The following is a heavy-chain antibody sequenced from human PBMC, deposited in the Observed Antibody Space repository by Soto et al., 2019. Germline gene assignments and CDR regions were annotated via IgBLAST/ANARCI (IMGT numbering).Heavy chain of an antibody. J-gene: IGHJ4*02. D-gene: IGHD3-10*01. CDR1: GGSFSGYY. Sequence: SETLSLTCAVYGGSFSGYYWSWIRQPPGKGLEWIGEINHSGSTNYNPSHKSRVTITVDTSKNQFSLKLSSVTAADTAVYYCASDTYGSGSYYNDYWGQGTLVTVSS. CDR3: ASDTYGSGSYYNDY. CDR2: INHSGST. V-gene: IGHV4-34*01.